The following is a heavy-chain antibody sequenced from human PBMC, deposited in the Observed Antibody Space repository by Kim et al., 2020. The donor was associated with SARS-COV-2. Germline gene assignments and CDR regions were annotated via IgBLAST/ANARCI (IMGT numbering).Heavy chain of an antibody. J-gene: IGHJ3*02. Sequence: PSLKSRVTVPVDTSKNQCSLKLSAVTASGTAVYYCARGPQGSSGHAFDIWGQGTMVTVSS. D-gene: IGHD3-22*01. CDR3: ARGPQGSSGHAFDI. V-gene: IGHV4-34*01.